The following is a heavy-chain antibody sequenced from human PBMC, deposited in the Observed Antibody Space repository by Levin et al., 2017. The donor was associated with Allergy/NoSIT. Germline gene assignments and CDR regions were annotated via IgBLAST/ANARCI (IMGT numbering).Heavy chain of an antibody. Sequence: QAGGSLRLSCAASGFPFSDFNMNWVRQAPGKGLEWLSYIRSSSSTIDYADSVKGRFTVSRDNAKNLLYLHMSNLRVEDTAVYYCAREMSSRNYYYYGMDVWGQGTTVTVSS. CDR2: IRSSSSTI. CDR3: AREMSSRNYYYYGMDV. J-gene: IGHJ6*02. V-gene: IGHV3-48*01. CDR1: GFPFSDFN. D-gene: IGHD5/OR15-5a*01.